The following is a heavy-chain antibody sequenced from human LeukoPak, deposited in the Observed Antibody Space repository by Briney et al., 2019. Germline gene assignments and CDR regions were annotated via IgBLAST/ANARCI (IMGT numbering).Heavy chain of an antibody. CDR3: ARLDDSSGYYRY. J-gene: IGHJ4*02. V-gene: IGHV4-59*08. Sequence: SETLSLTCTVSGGSISSYYWSWIRQPPGKGLEWIGYIYYSGSTNYNPSLKSRVTISVDTSKNQFSLKLSPVTAADTAVYYCARLDDSSGYYRYWGQGTLVTVSS. CDR1: GGSISSYY. CDR2: IYYSGST. D-gene: IGHD3-22*01.